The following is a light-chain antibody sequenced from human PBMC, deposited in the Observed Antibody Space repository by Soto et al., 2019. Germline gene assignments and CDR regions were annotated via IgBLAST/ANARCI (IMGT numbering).Light chain of an antibody. CDR2: EVS. J-gene: IGLJ1*01. CDR1: SSDFGSYNY. V-gene: IGLV2-14*01. Sequence: QSALTQPASVSGSPGQWITMSCTGTSSDFGSYNYVSWYQQHPGKAPKLMIYEVSNRPSGVSNRFSGSKSGNTASLTISGLQAEDEADYYCSSYTTRSTPLYVFGIGTKVTVL. CDR3: SSYTTRSTPLYV.